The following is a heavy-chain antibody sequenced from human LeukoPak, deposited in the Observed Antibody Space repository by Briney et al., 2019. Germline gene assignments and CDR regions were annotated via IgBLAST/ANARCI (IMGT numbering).Heavy chain of an antibody. J-gene: IGHJ4*02. V-gene: IGHV3-74*01. Sequence: GGSLRLSCAASGFTFSSYWMHWVRQAPGKGLVWVSRINRDGSVTSYADSVKGRFTISRDNAKNTLYLQMNSLRAEDTAVYYCAKNKEGAGPYYFDYWGQGTLVPVSS. CDR3: AKNKEGAGPYYFDY. CDR1: GFTFSSYW. D-gene: IGHD1-26*01. CDR2: INRDGSVT.